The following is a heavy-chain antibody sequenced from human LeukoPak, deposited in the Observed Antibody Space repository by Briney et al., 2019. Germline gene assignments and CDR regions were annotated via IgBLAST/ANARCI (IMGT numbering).Heavy chain of an antibody. V-gene: IGHV3-21*01. Sequence: KSGGSLGLSCAASGFTFSSYSMNWVRQAPGKGLEWVSSISSSSSYIYYADSVKGRFTISRDNAKNSLYLQMNSLRAEDTAVYYCARVDYYDSSGYYHDAFDIWGQGTMVTVSS. D-gene: IGHD3-22*01. CDR1: GFTFSSYS. J-gene: IGHJ3*02. CDR3: ARVDYYDSSGYYHDAFDI. CDR2: ISSSSSYI.